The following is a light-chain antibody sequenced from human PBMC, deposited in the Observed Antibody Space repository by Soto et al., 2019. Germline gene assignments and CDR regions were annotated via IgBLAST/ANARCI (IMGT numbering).Light chain of an antibody. J-gene: IGKJ1*01. V-gene: IGKV1-5*03. CDR1: QSVSNW. Sequence: DIQMPPSPSTLSASVGDRVTITCRASQSVSNWLAWYQQKPGKAPKILIYKASSLESGVPSRFSGSGSGTEFTLTISSLRPDDFATYYCQQYNSYSEAFGQGTKVDIK. CDR2: KAS. CDR3: QQYNSYSEA.